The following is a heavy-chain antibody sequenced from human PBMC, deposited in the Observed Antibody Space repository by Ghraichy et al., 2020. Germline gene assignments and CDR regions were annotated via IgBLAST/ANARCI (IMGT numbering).Heavy chain of an antibody. V-gene: IGHV3-66*01. Sequence: AGSLRLSCAASRFTVSTNYMNWVRQAPGKGLEWVSAIYSGGTTLYAESVKGRFTISRDNSKNTVYLQMERLRAEDTAVYYCVNYLQGGLDYWGQGTLVTVSS. J-gene: IGHJ4*02. D-gene: IGHD3-16*01. CDR2: IYSGGTT. CDR3: VNYLQGGLDY. CDR1: RFTVSTNY.